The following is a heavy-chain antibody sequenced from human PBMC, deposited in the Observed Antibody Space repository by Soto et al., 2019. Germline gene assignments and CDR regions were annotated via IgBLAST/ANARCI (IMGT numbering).Heavy chain of an antibody. Sequence: SGPTLVNPTETLTLTCTVSGFSLSNARMGVSWIRQPPGKALEWLAHIFSNDEKSYSTSLKSRLTISKDTSKSQVVLTMTNMDPVDTATYYCARIRHDSSGYWTGRWFDPWGQGTLVTVSS. CDR3: ARIRHDSSGYWTGRWFDP. D-gene: IGHD3-22*01. J-gene: IGHJ5*02. V-gene: IGHV2-26*01. CDR1: GFSLSNARMG. CDR2: IFSNDEK.